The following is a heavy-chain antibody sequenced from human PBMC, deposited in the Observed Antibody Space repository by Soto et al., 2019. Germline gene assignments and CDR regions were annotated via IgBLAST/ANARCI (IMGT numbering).Heavy chain of an antibody. CDR3: TTGSYSYGIDAFDI. CDR2: IKSKTDGGTT. V-gene: IGHV3-15*01. D-gene: IGHD5-18*01. Sequence: EVQLVESGGGLVKPGGSLRLSCAASGFTFSNAWMSWVRQAPGKGLEWVGRIKSKTDGGTTDYAAPVKGRFTISRDDSKNTQYLQMNSLKTEDTAVYYCTTGSYSYGIDAFDIWGQGTMVTVSS. CDR1: GFTFSNAW. J-gene: IGHJ3*02.